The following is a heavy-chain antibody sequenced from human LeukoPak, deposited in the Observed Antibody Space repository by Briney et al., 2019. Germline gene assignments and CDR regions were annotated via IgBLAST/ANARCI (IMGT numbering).Heavy chain of an antibody. CDR3: ARDMGVVGATGGTFD. V-gene: IGHV1-2*02. CDR1: GYTFTGYY. D-gene: IGHD1-26*01. J-gene: IGHJ4*02. CDR2: INPNSGGT. Sequence: VASVKVSCKASGYTFTGYYMHWVRQAPGQGLEWMGWINPNSGGTNYAQKFQGRVTMTRDTSISTAYMELSRLRSDDTAVYYCARDMGVVGATGGTFDWGQGTLVTVSS.